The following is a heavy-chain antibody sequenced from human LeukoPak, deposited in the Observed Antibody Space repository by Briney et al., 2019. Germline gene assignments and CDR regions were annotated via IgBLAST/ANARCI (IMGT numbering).Heavy chain of an antibody. CDR2: ISGSGGST. CDR1: GFTFSSYG. Sequence: GGSLRLSCAASGFTFSSYGMSWVRQAPGKGLEWVSAISGSGGSTYYADSVKGRFTISRDNSKNTLYLQMNSLRAEDTAVYYCAKGTGYYGSGSYYRVVLDYWGQGTLVTVSS. J-gene: IGHJ4*02. V-gene: IGHV3-23*01. D-gene: IGHD3-10*01. CDR3: AKGTGYYGSGSYYRVVLDY.